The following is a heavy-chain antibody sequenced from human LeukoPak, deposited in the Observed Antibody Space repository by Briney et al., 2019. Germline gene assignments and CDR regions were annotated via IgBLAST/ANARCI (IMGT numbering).Heavy chain of an antibody. D-gene: IGHD1-26*01. V-gene: IGHV1-69*13. J-gene: IGHJ5*02. CDR2: IIPIFGTA. Sequence: ASVKVSCKASGGTFSSYAISWVRQAPGQGLEWMGGIIPIFGTANYAQKFQGRVTITADESTSTAYMELSSLRSEDTAVYYCARDRGGSYILDNNNWFDPWGQGTLVTVSS. CDR3: ARDRGGSYILDNNNWFDP. CDR1: GGTFSSYA.